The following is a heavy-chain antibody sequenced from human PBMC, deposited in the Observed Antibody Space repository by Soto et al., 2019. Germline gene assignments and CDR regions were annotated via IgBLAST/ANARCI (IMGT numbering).Heavy chain of an antibody. CDR1: GDSISSGNKY. J-gene: IGHJ6*02. CDR2: IFSSGTT. CDR3: ARVPSPFDYYYAMDV. V-gene: IGHV4-30-4*01. Sequence: SETLSLTCTVSGDSISSGNKYWSWIRQPPGKGLEWIGYIFSSGTTYYNPSLKSRLTMSLDASQNQFSLKLYSLTDADTAVYFCARVPSPFDYYYAMDVWGQGTTVTVSS. D-gene: IGHD3-16*01.